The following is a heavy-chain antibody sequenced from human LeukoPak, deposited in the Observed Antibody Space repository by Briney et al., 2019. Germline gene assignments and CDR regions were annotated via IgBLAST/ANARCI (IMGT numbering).Heavy chain of an antibody. D-gene: IGHD3-10*01. CDR3: ARGGYYSSGSYDV. CDR1: GFTFINYW. CDR2: INSDGSST. Sequence: PGGSLRLSCAASGFTFINYWVHWVRQAPGKGLLWVSHINSDGSSTNYADSVKGRFTISRDNAKNTLYLQMNSLRAEDTAVYYCARGGYYSSGSYDVWGKGTTVTVSS. V-gene: IGHV3-74*01. J-gene: IGHJ6*04.